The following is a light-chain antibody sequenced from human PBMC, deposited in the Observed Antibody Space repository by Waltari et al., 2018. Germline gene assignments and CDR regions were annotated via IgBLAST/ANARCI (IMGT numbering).Light chain of an antibody. CDR2: EVS. V-gene: IGLV2-14*01. CDR3: NSYTSSSTHV. CDR1: RDDVGGFDD. J-gene: IGLJ1*01. Sequence: QSALTQPASVSGSPGQSITIPCTGTRDDVGGFDDDSWYQHHPGRAPKLVIYEVSSRPSGVSDRFSGSKSGNTASLTISGLQPDDEADYYCNSYTSSSTHVFGTGTKVSVL.